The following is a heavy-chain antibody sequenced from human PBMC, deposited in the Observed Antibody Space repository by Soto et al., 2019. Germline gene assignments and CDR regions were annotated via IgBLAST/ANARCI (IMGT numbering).Heavy chain of an antibody. CDR1: GVFSNFA. Sequence: QVQLVQSGAEVKRPGSSVKVSCKASGVFSNFAVSWVRQAPGQGLEWMGAIIPVFRAPNYAQKFQVRVRITADESTRTAYMELSILRSDATAVYYGARLPNTSGSTRHIDYWGQGTLVTVSS. CDR3: ARLPNTSGSTRHIDY. CDR2: IIPVFRAP. J-gene: IGHJ4*02. V-gene: IGHV1-69*01. D-gene: IGHD6-19*01.